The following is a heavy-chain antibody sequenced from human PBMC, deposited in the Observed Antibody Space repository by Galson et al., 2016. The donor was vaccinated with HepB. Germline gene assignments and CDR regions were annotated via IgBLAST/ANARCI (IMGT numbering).Heavy chain of an antibody. CDR2: IYYSGST. V-gene: IGHV4-61*01. Sequence: LSLTCTVSGGSVSSGSYYWSWIRQPPGKGLEWIGYIYYSGSTNYNPSLKSRVTISVDTSKNQFSLKLSSVTAATTAVYYCARDPGRVGYSYGDSGGDYYYGMDVWGQGTTVTVSS. D-gene: IGHD5-18*01. CDR3: ARDPGRVGYSYGDSGGDYYYGMDV. J-gene: IGHJ6*02. CDR1: GGSVSSGSYY.